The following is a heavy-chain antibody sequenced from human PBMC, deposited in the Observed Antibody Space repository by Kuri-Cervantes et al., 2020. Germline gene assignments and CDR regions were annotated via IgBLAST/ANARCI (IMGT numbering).Heavy chain of an antibody. Sequence: GSLRLSCTVSGGSVSSGSYYWSWIRQPPGKGLEWIGYIYYSGSTNYNPSLKSRVTISVDTSKNQFSLKLSSVTAADTAVYYCAAEGIAARYYYYYMDVWGKGTTVTVSS. CDR3: AAEGIAARYYYYYMDV. V-gene: IGHV4-61*01. D-gene: IGHD6-6*01. J-gene: IGHJ6*03. CDR1: GGSVSSGSYY. CDR2: IYYSGST.